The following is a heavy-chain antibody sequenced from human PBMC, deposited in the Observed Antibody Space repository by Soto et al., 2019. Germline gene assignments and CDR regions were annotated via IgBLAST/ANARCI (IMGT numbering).Heavy chain of an antibody. J-gene: IGHJ3*01. D-gene: IGHD2-2*01. CDR3: NTSPDIVLVPTARHYEAFDV. Sequence: EVHLVESGGGLVEPGGSLTLACAASGFTFSHMWMSWVRQGPGKGPEWVGRIKSKSDGGTIDYAAPGRGRFTISRDDSRAMVFLQMSSLQVAETAVYYCNTSPDIVLVPTARHYEAFDVWGQGTMVTVSP. CDR2: IKSKSDGGTI. CDR1: GFTFSHMW. V-gene: IGHV3-15*01.